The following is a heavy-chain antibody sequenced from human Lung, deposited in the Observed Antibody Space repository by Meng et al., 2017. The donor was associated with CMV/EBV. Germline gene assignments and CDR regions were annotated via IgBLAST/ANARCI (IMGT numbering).Heavy chain of an antibody. J-gene: IGHJ4*02. V-gene: IGHV1-69*01. D-gene: IGHD2/OR15-2a*01. CDR3: ARGRGNQPLFDF. CDR2: LIPVLNKA. CDR1: GYTFTNYG. Sequence: QAQLVHDGGEVKKPWASVKVYCKASGYTFTNYGITWVRQSPGQGLEWMGGLIPVLNKAKSAPRFQDGVTFTADETTTTAYMELSSLTFEDTAVYFCARGRGNQPLFDFWGQGTLVTVSS.